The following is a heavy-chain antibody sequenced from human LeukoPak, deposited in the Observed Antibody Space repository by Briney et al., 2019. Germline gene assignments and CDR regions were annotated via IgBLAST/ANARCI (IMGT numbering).Heavy chain of an antibody. CDR1: GFSFSSYW. V-gene: IGHV3-7*01. CDR2: IKQDGSEK. D-gene: IGHD2-21*01. CDR3: ARAPVAVWWFDY. Sequence: GGSLRLSCAASGFSFSSYWMSWVRHAPGKGLEWVANIKQDGSEKYYVDSVKGRFTISRDNAKNSLYLQMNSLRAEDTAVYYCARAPVAVWWFDYWGQGTLVTVSS. J-gene: IGHJ4*02.